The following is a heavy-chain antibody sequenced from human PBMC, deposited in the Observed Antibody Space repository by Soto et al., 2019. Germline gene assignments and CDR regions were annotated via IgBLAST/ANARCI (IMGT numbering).Heavy chain of an antibody. Sequence: QVQLVESGGGVVQPGRSLRLSCAASGFTFSTYALHWVRQAPGKGLEWVVVISYDGSIKYYADSVKGRFTISRDNSKNTLYLQLNSLRAEDTAVYYCARDFPGTVTALHYYYVMDVWGQGTAVTVSS. CDR1: GFTFSTYA. CDR2: ISYDGSIK. V-gene: IGHV3-30-3*01. J-gene: IGHJ6*02. CDR3: ARDFPGTVTALHYYYVMDV. D-gene: IGHD2-21*02.